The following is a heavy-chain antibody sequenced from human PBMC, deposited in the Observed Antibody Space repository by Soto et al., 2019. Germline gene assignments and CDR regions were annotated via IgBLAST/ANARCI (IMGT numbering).Heavy chain of an antibody. CDR1: GFTVSSNY. J-gene: IGHJ6*02. CDR3: ARARDSSGYPPYYYYGMDV. D-gene: IGHD3-22*01. V-gene: IGHV3-66*01. CDR2: IYSGGST. Sequence: PGGSLRLSCAASGFTVSSNYMSWVRQAPGKGLEWVSVIYSGGSTYYADSVKGRFTISRDNSKNTLYLQMNSLRAEDTAVYYCARARDSSGYPPYYYYGMDVWGQGTTVTVSS.